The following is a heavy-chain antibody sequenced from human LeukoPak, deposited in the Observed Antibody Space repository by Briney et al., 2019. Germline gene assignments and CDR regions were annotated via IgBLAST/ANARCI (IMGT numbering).Heavy chain of an antibody. D-gene: IGHD2-15*01. V-gene: IGHV3-7*04. Sequence: GGPLRLPCTAPGLTFRRYWMNWVRQAPGKGLEWVANIKPDGSATSYVDSVKGRFTISRDNVKNSVYLQMNSLRAEDTAVYYCAGGGGWVFYSWGQGTLVTVSA. CDR2: IKPDGSAT. J-gene: IGHJ4*02. CDR1: GLTFRRYW. CDR3: AGGGGWVFYS.